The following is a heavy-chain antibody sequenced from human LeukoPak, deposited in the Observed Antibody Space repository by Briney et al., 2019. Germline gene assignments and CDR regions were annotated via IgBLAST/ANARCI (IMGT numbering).Heavy chain of an antibody. CDR2: IYYSGST. Sequence: PSETLSLTCTVSGGSISSSSYYWGWIRQPPGKGLEWIGSIYYSGSTYYNPSLKSRVTISVDTSKNQFSLKLSSVTAADTAVYYCAREVWFGESFDYWGQGTLVTVSS. CDR1: GGSISSSSYY. J-gene: IGHJ4*02. CDR3: AREVWFGESFDY. D-gene: IGHD3-10*01. V-gene: IGHV4-39*02.